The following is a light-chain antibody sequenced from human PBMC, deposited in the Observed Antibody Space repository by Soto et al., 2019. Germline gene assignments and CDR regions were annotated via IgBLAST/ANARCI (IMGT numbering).Light chain of an antibody. CDR3: PQSLRTPYT. CDR2: SAY. Sequence: DIQMTQAPSSLSASVGDRVTVTCRASQSIGTYLHWFQQKRGEAPNLLIYSAYALKGGVPSRFSGSGSGTDFTLTINGLQPEDFATYFCPQSLRTPYTFAQGTTLDFK. V-gene: IGKV1-39*01. J-gene: IGKJ2*01. CDR1: QSIGTY.